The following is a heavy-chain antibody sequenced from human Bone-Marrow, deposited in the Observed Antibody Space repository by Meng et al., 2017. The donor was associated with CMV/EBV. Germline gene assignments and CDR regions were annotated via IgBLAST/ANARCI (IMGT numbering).Heavy chain of an antibody. J-gene: IGHJ4*02. V-gene: IGHV1-18*01. Sequence: ASVKVSCKASGYTFTSYGISWVRQAPGQGLEWMGWISAYNGNTNYAQKLQGRVTMTTDTSTSKAYMELRSLRYDDTAVYYCAGLLTGTRRQREGHGYWGQGTLVAVSS. CDR3: AGLLTGTRRQREGHGY. CDR2: ISAYNGNT. D-gene: IGHD1-20*01. CDR1: GYTFTSYG.